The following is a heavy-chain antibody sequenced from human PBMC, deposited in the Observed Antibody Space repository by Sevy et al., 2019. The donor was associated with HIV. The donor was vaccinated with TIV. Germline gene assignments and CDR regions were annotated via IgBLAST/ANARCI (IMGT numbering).Heavy chain of an antibody. Sequence: GGSLRLSCAASGFTVSSNYMSWVRQPPGKGLEWVSVIYSGGSTYYADSVKGRFTISRDNSKNTLYLQMNSLRAEDTAVYYCARVNCSGGSCYYYYGMDVWGQGTTVTVSS. CDR2: IYSGGST. CDR1: GFTVSSNY. D-gene: IGHD2-15*01. V-gene: IGHV3-53*01. J-gene: IGHJ6*02. CDR3: ARVNCSGGSCYYYYGMDV.